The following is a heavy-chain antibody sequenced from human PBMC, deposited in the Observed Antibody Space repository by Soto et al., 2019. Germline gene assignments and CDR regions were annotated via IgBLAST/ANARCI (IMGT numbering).Heavy chain of an antibody. V-gene: IGHV4-34*01. CDR1: GGSFSGYY. D-gene: IGHD2-8*01. J-gene: IGHJ4*02. CDR2: INHSGST. Sequence: SETLSLTCAVYGGSFSGYYWSWIRQPPGKGLEWIGEINHSGSTNYNPSLKSRVTISVDTSKNQFSLKLSSVTAADTAVYYCARAVLGDIVLMVYDDYYFDYWGQGTLVTVSS. CDR3: ARAVLGDIVLMVYDDYYFDY.